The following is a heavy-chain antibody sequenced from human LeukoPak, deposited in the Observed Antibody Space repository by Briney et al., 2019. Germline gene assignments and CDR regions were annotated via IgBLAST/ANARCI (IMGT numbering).Heavy chain of an antibody. CDR3: AEGAGIAVAGYYFDY. Sequence: GGSLRLSCAASGFTFSSYAMSWVRQAPGKGLEWVSAISGSGGSTYYADSVKGRFTISRDNSENTLYLQMNRLRAEDTAVYYCAEGAGIAVAGYYFDYWGQGTLVTVSS. D-gene: IGHD6-19*01. CDR1: GFTFSSYA. J-gene: IGHJ4*02. V-gene: IGHV3-23*01. CDR2: ISGSGGST.